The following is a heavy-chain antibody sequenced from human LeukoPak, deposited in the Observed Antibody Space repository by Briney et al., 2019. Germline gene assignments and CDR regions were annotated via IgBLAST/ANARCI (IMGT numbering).Heavy chain of an antibody. Sequence: PSETLSLTCSVSGGSISSYYWSWIRQPPGKGLEWIGYIYYSGSTNYNPSLKSRVTISVDTSKNQFSLKLSSVTAADTAVYYCAREIKWGAVALWGQGTLVTVPS. CDR2: IYYSGST. V-gene: IGHV4-59*01. CDR3: AREIKWGAVAL. CDR1: GGSISSYY. D-gene: IGHD6-19*01. J-gene: IGHJ4*02.